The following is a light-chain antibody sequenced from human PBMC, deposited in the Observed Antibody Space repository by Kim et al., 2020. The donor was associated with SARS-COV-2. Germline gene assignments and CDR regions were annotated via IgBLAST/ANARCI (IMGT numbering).Light chain of an antibody. J-gene: IGLJ2*01. CDR3: LLSYSDSRV. CDR2: DTG. V-gene: IGLV7-46*01. CDR1: TGAVTSDHF. Sequence: PGGTVTPACDSHTGAVTSDHFPYWFQQKPGRAPRTLIYDTGNRHSWTPARFSGSLLGGKAALTLSAAQAEDEADYYCLLSYSDSRVFGGGTQLTVL.